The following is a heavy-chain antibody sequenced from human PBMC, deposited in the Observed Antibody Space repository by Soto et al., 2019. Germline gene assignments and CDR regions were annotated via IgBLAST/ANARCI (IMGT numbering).Heavy chain of an antibody. D-gene: IGHD6-13*01. CDR3: AKSQEIGTHFFDS. CDR1: GFSLSGFD. Sequence: GSLRLSCEASGFSLSGFDMHWVRQPTGKGLELVSSIGTAGDTYYAVSVKGRFTISRDNAKNSLSLQMNSLRAGDMAVYFCAKSQEIGTHFFDSWGQGTQVTVSS. CDR2: IGTAGDT. V-gene: IGHV3-13*01. J-gene: IGHJ4*02.